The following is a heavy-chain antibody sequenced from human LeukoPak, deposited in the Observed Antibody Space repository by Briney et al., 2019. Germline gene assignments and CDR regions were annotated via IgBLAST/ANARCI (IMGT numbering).Heavy chain of an antibody. CDR2: IYYSGST. CDR3: AREIKTYYYYYMDV. CDR1: GGSISGYY. J-gene: IGHJ6*03. V-gene: IGHV4-59*01. Sequence: SETLSLTCTVSGGSISGYYWSWIRQPPGKGLEWIGHIYYSGSTNYNPSLRSRVTISVDTSKNQFSLKLSSVTAADTAVYYCAREIKTYYYYYMDVWGKGTTVTVSS.